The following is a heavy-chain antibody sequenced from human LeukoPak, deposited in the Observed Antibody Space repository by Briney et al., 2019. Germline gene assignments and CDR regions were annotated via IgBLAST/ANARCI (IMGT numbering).Heavy chain of an antibody. Sequence: SETLSLTCAVSGGSISSYYWSWIRQPPGKGLEWIGYIYYSGSTNYNPSLKSRVTLSVDTSKNQFSLKLSSVTAADTAVYYCARGPPPDFDYWGRGTLVTVSS. CDR2: IYYSGST. J-gene: IGHJ4*02. CDR1: GGSISSYY. CDR3: ARGPPPDFDY. V-gene: IGHV4-59*12.